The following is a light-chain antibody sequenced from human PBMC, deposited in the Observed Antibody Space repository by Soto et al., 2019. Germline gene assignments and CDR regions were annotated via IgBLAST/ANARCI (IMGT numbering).Light chain of an antibody. J-gene: IGKJ1*01. CDR3: QQYNNWPPAWT. V-gene: IGKV3-15*01. Sequence: EIVMKQSPATLSVSPGERATLSCRASQSVRSNLAWYQQKPGQSPRLLIYGASTRATGIPARFSGSGSGTQFTRTISSLQSEEFAGYYCQQYNNWPPAWTFGQGTKVDIK. CDR1: QSVRSN. CDR2: GAS.